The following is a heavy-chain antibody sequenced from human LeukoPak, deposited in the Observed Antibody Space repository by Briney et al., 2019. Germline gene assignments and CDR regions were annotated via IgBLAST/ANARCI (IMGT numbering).Heavy chain of an antibody. CDR3: GRGGIAEALSGIDY. D-gene: IGHD6-13*01. V-gene: IGHV4-30-2*01. CDR2: IYQNGNT. Sequence: SQTLSLTCAVSGGSISRGGYSWSWIRQPPGKGLVWIGYIYQNGNTYYNPSLKRRLTISVDRPKTHFSLNLSSVTAADPAVYSCGRGGIAEALSGIDYWGQGTLVTVSS. J-gene: IGHJ4*02. CDR1: GGSISRGGYS.